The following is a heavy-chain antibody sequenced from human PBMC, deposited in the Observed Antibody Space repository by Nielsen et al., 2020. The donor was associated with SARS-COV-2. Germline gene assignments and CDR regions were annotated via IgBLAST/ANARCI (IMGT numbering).Heavy chain of an antibody. CDR2: VSSSSRNI. D-gene: IGHD3-16*02. V-gene: IGHV3-21*01. Sequence: GESLKISCAASGFTFSSYGMHWVRQAPGKGLEWVASVSSSSRNIYYADSVKGRFTITRDNAKNSLYLQMNNLRAEDTAVYYCARDTVGGIRWGLDNWGQGTLGTVSS. CDR1: GFTFSSYG. J-gene: IGHJ4*02. CDR3: ARDTVGGIRWGLDN.